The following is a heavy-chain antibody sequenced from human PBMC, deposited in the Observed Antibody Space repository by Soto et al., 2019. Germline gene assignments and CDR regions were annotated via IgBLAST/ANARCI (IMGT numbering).Heavy chain of an antibody. V-gene: IGHV4-34*01. D-gene: IGHD6-19*01. J-gene: IGHJ4*02. CDR1: GGSFTDYF. CDR2: INHSGTT. Sequence: SETLCLTCAVYGGSFTDYFWGWIRQPPGKGLEWIGEINHSGTTNYNPALKTRVTISVDTSNNQFSLKMTSVTAADTAVYHCARGLRYGSAWYTYYFDYWGLGSLVTVSS. CDR3: ARGLRYGSAWYTYYFDY.